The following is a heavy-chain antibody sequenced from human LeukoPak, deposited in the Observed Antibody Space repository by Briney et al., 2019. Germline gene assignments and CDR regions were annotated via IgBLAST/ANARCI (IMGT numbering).Heavy chain of an antibody. J-gene: IGHJ4*02. V-gene: IGHV1-8*01. CDR2: MNPNSGNT. CDR1: GYTFTSYD. Sequence: ASVKVSCKASGYTFTSYDINWVRQATGQGLEWMGWMNPNSGNTGYAQKFQGRVTMTRNTSISTAYMELSSLRSEDTAVYYCARRMPLGVVIRVAFIQYYFDYWGQGTLVTVSS. CDR3: ARRMPLGVVIRVAFIQYYFDY. D-gene: IGHD3-3*01.